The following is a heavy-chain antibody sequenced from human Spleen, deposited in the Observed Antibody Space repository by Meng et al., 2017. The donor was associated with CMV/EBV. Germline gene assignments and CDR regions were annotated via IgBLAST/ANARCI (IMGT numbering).Heavy chain of an antibody. D-gene: IGHD6-13*01. Sequence: ASVKVSCKASGYTFISYYMHWVRQAPGQGLEWMGIINPSGGSTSYAQKFQGRVTMTRDTYTSTVYMELSSLRSEDTAVYYCARARQAAADTTWFDPWGQGTLVTVSS. CDR2: INPSGGST. V-gene: IGHV1-46*01. CDR3: ARARQAAADTTWFDP. CDR1: GYTFISYY. J-gene: IGHJ5*02.